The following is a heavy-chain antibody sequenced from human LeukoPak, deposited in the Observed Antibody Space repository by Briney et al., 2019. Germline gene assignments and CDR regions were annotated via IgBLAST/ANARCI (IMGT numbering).Heavy chain of an antibody. Sequence: ASVKVSYKASGYTFTSYVISWVRQAPGQGLEWMGWISAYNGNTNYAQKLQGRVTMTTDTSTSTAYMELRSLRSDDTAVYYCARQPSYVGGYDSWYFDYWGQGTLVTVSS. D-gene: IGHD5-12*01. CDR2: ISAYNGNT. CDR1: GYTFTSYV. J-gene: IGHJ4*02. CDR3: ARQPSYVGGYDSWYFDY. V-gene: IGHV1-18*01.